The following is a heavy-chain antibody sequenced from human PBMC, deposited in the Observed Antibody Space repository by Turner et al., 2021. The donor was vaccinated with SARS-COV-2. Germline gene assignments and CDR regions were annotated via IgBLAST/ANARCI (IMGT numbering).Heavy chain of an antibody. V-gene: IGHV4-59*08. D-gene: IGHD1-26*01. CDR1: GGSISSKS. CDR2: FYKIGSI. CDR3: ARHQGSASGYDHGMNV. J-gene: IGHJ6*02. Sequence: QVQLQESGPGLVKPSATLSLTCTVSGGSISSKSWSWIRQSPGRGLEWIGYFYKIGSIDYNPTLRSGVTISVDTSKNQLSLNLISVTAADTAVYYCARHQGSASGYDHGMNVWGQGTAVIVSS.